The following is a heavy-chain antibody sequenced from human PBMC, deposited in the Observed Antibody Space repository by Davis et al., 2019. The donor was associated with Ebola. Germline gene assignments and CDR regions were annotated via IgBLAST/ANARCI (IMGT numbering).Heavy chain of an antibody. J-gene: IGHJ4*02. Sequence: GGSLRLSCAASGFNFGSYSMNWVRQAPGKGLEWVSSISDSSSYIYYGDSVKGRFTISRDNAKNSLYLQMNSLRAEDTAVYYCARVRFGEKYFDYWGQGTLVTVSS. V-gene: IGHV3-21*01. CDR2: ISDSSSYI. D-gene: IGHD3-10*01. CDR3: ARVRFGEKYFDY. CDR1: GFNFGSYS.